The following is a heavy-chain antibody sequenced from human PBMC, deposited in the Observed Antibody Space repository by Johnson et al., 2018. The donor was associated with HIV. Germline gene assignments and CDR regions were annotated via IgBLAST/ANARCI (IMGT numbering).Heavy chain of an antibody. CDR3: ARSVGYCSGGSCSPDAFDI. D-gene: IGHD2-15*01. V-gene: IGHV3-38-3*01. CDR1: GFTVSSNE. J-gene: IGHJ3*02. CDR2: ISGGST. Sequence: VQLVESRGVLVQPGGSLRLSCAASGFTVSSNEMSWVRQAPGKGLEWVSSISGGSTYFADSRKGRFTISRDNSKNSLHLQMNSLRAEDTAVYYCARSVGYCSGGSCSPDAFDIWGQGTMVTVSS.